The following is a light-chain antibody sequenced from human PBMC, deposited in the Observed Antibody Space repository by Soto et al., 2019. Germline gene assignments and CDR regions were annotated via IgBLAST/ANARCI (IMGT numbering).Light chain of an antibody. CDR1: KLADKY. Sequence: SYELTQPPSVSVSPGQTARITCYGDKLADKYACWYQQKPGQSPVLVIYQDSTRPSGIPERFSGSNSGNTATLTISGTQARDEADYYCQAWDSSTAHVVFGGGTKLPVL. V-gene: IGLV3-1*01. J-gene: IGLJ2*01. CDR3: QAWDSSTAHVV. CDR2: QDS.